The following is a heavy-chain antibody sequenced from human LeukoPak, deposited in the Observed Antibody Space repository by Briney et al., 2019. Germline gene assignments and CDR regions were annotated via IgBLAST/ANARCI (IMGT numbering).Heavy chain of an antibody. V-gene: IGHV4-59*08. CDR2: ICYSGST. J-gene: IGHJ5*02. D-gene: IGHD6-19*01. CDR1: GGSISSYY. Sequence: PSETLSLTCTVSGGSISSYYWSWIRQPPGKGLEWIGYICYSGSTNYNPSLKSRVTISVDTSKNQFSLKLSSVTAADTAVYYCARGSSGWYWRWFDPWGQGTLVTVSS. CDR3: ARGSSGWYWRWFDP.